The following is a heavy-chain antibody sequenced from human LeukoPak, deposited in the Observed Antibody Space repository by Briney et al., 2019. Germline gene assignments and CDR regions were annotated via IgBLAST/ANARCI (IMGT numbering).Heavy chain of an antibody. CDR2: MNPNSGNT. V-gene: IGHV1-8*01. J-gene: IGHJ6*02. CDR3: ARVLRYCSSTSCYYYYGMDV. D-gene: IGHD2-2*01. CDR1: GYTFTSYD. Sequence: GASVKVSCKASGYTFTSYDINWVRQATGQGLEWTGWMNPNSGNTGYAQKFQGRVTMTRNTSISTAYMELSSLRSEDTAVYYCARVLRYCSSTSCYYYYGMDVWGQGTTVTVSS.